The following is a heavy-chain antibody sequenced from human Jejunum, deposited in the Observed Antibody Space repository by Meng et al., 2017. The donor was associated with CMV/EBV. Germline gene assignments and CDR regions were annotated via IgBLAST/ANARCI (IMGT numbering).Heavy chain of an antibody. V-gene: IGHV3-11*06. J-gene: IGHJ4*02. D-gene: IGHD5-18*01. CDR2: ISGSSSDI. CDR1: VFTFSDSY. CDR3: AKGSGRDGSSY. Sequence: QVQXVESGXXXVKPGGSXGLSCAASVFTFSDSYMTWIRQAPGMGLEWLSYISGSSSDISYADSVKGRFTISRDNAKSSLYLQMNNLRAEDTAVYYCAKGSGRDGSSYWGLGTLVTVSS.